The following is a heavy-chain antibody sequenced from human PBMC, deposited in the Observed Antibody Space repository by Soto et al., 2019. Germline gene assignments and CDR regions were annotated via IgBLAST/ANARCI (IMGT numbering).Heavy chain of an antibody. Sequence: SLRLSCAASGFTFSNYGMHWVRQAPGKGLEWVAIIWHDGNNKYYADSVRGRFIISRDNSKNRLYLQMSSLRAEDTAVYYCARGFSAGKGSPPDFSGQRSLVTVSS. V-gene: IGHV3-33*01. CDR3: ARGFSAGKGSPPDF. CDR1: GFTFSNYG. J-gene: IGHJ4*02. D-gene: IGHD6-13*01. CDR2: IWHDGNNK.